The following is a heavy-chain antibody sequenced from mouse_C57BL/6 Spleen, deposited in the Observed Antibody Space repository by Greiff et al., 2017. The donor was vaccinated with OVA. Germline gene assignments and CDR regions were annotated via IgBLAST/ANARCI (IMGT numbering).Heavy chain of an antibody. CDR1: GYTFTSYD. J-gene: IGHJ1*03. CDR2: ICPGDGST. V-gene: IGHV1-85*01. Sequence: QVQLQQSGPELVKPGASVKLSCKASGYTFTSYDINWVKQRPGQGLEWVGWICPGDGSTKYNEKFKGKATLTVDTSSSTAYMELHSLTSEDSAVYFCARGGTTVVRYFDVWGTGTTVTVSS. D-gene: IGHD1-1*01. CDR3: ARGGTTVVRYFDV.